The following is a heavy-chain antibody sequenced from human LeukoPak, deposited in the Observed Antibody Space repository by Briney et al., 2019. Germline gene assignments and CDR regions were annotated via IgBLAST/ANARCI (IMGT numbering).Heavy chain of an antibody. CDR3: AKVQWSVVAGGSDV. V-gene: IGHV3-23*01. CDR1: GFTFSSYA. CDR2: ISGSGGST. Sequence: PGGSLRLSCAASGFTFSSYAMSWVRQAPGKGLEWVSAISGSGGSTHYADSVKGRFTISRDNSKNTLYLQMNSLRAEDTAVYYCAKVQWSVVAGGSDVWGKGTTVTVSS. D-gene: IGHD2-2*01. J-gene: IGHJ6*04.